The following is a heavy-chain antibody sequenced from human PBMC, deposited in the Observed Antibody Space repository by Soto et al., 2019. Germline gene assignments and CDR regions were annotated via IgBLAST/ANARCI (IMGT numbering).Heavy chain of an antibody. CDR2: ISSSGSTI. J-gene: IGHJ6*02. CDR1: GFTFSSYE. V-gene: IGHV3-48*03. CDR3: ARDRAAGKYYYYGMDV. Sequence: GGSLRLSCAASGFTFSSYEMNWVRQAPGKGLEWVSYISSSGSTIYYADSVKGRFTISRDNAKNSLYLQMNSLRAEDTAVYYCARDRAAGKYYYYGMDVWGQGTTVTVSS. D-gene: IGHD6-13*01.